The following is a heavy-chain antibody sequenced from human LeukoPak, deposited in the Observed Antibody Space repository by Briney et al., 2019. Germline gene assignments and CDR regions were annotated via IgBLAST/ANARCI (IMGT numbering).Heavy chain of an antibody. CDR3: ARGLSTCDY. D-gene: IGHD3-10*01. CDR2: ISGASSSI. V-gene: IGHV3-48*02. J-gene: IGHJ4*02. CDR1: GFALSGYG. Sequence: GGSLRLSCAASGFALSGYGMNWVRQAPGKGLEWVSYISGASSSIYYADSVRGRFTTSRDNAKNSLYLQMDSLRDDDTAVYYCARGLSTCDYWGQGTLVTVSS.